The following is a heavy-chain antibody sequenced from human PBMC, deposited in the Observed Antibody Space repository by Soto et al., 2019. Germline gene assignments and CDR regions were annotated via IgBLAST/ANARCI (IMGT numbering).Heavy chain of an antibody. CDR2: INPNSGGT. CDR3: ARGGGSYFDVEDWFDP. CDR1: GYTFTGYY. J-gene: IGHJ5*02. D-gene: IGHD1-26*01. V-gene: IGHV1-2*02. Sequence: ASVKVSCKASGYTFTGYYMHWVRQAPGQRLEWMGWINPNSGGTNYAQKFQGRVTMTRDTSISTAYMELSRLRSDDTAVYYCARGGGSYFDVEDWFDPWGQGTLVTVSS.